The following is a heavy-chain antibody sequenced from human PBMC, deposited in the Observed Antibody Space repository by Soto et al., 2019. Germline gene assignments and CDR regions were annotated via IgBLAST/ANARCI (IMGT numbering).Heavy chain of an antibody. J-gene: IGHJ4*02. D-gene: IGHD1-7*01. CDR2: ISYDGSNK. V-gene: IGHV3-30-3*01. Sequence: QPGGSLRLSCAASGFTFSDYAMHWVRQAPGKGLEWVAVISYDGSNKYYADSVKGRFTISRDNSKNTLYLQMNSLRAEDTAVYSCARGLSPRGTTPQCHYFDYWGQGT. CDR3: ARGLSPRGTTPQCHYFDY. CDR1: GFTFSDYA.